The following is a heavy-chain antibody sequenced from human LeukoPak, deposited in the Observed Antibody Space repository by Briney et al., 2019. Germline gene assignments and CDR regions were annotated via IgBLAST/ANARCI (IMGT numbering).Heavy chain of an antibody. V-gene: IGHV3-21*01. D-gene: IGHD1-26*01. CDR2: ISSSSGYI. Sequence: GGSLRLSCAASGSTFSSYSMNWVRQAPGKGLEWVSCISSSSGYIYYADSVKGRFTISRDDAKSSLYLQMNSLRAEDTAVYYCARDRSGSPNDCWGQGTLVTVSS. CDR1: GSTFSSYS. J-gene: IGHJ4*02. CDR3: ARDRSGSPNDC.